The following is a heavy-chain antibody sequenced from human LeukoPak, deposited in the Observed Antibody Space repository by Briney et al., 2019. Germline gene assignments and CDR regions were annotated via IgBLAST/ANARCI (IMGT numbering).Heavy chain of an antibody. D-gene: IGHD6-13*01. J-gene: IGHJ6*02. CDR1: GFTFRSYA. CDR3: ARGTAAVTGGYYYYYGMDV. Sequence: GGSLRLSCAASGFTFRSYAMSWVRQAPGKGLEWVSAISGSGGSTYYADSVKGRFTISRDNSKNTLYLQMNSLRAEDTAVYYCARGTAAVTGGYYYYYGMDVWGQGTTVTVSS. CDR2: ISGSGGST. V-gene: IGHV3-23*01.